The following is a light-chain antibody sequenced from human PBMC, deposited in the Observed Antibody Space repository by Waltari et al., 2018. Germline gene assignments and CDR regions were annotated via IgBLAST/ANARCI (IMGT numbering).Light chain of an antibody. CDR2: LGS. CDR3: MQALQTPYT. Sequence: DIVMTQSPLSLPVSPGESASISCRSSQSLLYANGYNYLDWYLQKPGQSPQVLIYLGSIRASGVPDRFSGSGSGTDFTLKISRVEAEDVGIYYCMQALQTPYTFSQGTKMEV. V-gene: IGKV2-28*01. J-gene: IGKJ2*01. CDR1: QSLLYANGYNY.